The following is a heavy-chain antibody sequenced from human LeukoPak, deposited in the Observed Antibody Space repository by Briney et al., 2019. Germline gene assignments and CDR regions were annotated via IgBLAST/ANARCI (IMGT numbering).Heavy chain of an antibody. Sequence: ASVKVSCKASGYTFTSYYMHWVRQAPGQGLEWMGIINPSGGSTSYAQKFQGRVTMTTDTSTTTAYMELRSLRSDDTAVYYCARGRLGFCGGGSCSDFDYWGQGTLVSVSS. D-gene: IGHD2-15*01. CDR3: ARGRLGFCGGGSCSDFDY. CDR1: GYTFTSYY. V-gene: IGHV1-46*01. CDR2: INPSGGST. J-gene: IGHJ4*02.